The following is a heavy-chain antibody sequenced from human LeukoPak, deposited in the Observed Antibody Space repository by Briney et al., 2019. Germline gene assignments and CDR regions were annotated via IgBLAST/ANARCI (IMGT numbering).Heavy chain of an antibody. D-gene: IGHD6-13*01. V-gene: IGHV1-2*04. CDR3: AREAAAAARSPSETPDY. Sequence: ASVKVSCKASGYTFTGYYMHWVRQAPGQGLEWMGWINPNSGGTNYAQKFQGWVTMTRDTSISTAYMELSRLRSDDTAVYYCAREAAAAARSPSETPDYWGQGTLVTVSS. J-gene: IGHJ4*02. CDR2: INPNSGGT. CDR1: GYTFTGYY.